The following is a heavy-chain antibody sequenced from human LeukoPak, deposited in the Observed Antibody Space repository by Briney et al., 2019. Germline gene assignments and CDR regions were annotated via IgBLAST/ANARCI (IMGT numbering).Heavy chain of an antibody. J-gene: IGHJ4*02. CDR2: ISGSGGDT. CDR3: ARIPHPTYYFDC. CDR1: GSTFSTYA. Sequence: PGGSLRLSCAASGSTFSTYAMSWVRQAPGKRLEWVSAISGSGGDTYYADSVMGRFTISRDNSRSTLYLQMNSLRAEDTAIYYCARIPHPTYYFDCWGQGTLVTVSS. V-gene: IGHV3-23*01.